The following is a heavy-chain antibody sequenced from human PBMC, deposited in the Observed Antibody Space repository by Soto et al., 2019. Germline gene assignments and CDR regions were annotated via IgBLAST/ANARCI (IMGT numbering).Heavy chain of an antibody. D-gene: IGHD6-13*01. J-gene: IGHJ5*02. CDR3: ARDQGVAAAGITWFDP. V-gene: IGHV4-4*07. Sequence: PSETLSLTCTVSGASMNSYHWSWIRQPAGKGLEWIGHIHSSGSTNYNPSLKSRVTMSVDTSKNQFSLRLMSLTAADTAVYNCARDQGVAAAGITWFDPWGQGSLVTVSS. CDR2: IHSSGST. CDR1: GASMNSYH.